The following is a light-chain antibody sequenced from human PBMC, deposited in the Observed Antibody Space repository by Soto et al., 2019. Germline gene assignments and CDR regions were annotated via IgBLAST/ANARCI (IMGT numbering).Light chain of an antibody. J-gene: IGKJ1*01. CDR2: AAS. CDR3: QQTSNTIPWA. V-gene: IGKV1-39*01. Sequence: DIQMTQSPSSLSASVGDRVTITCRASQSINNYLNWYQQKPGKAPKLLINAASSLQSGVPSRFSGSGSGTDFTLTISSLQPEDFATYYCQQTSNTIPWAFAQGTKVEIK. CDR1: QSINNY.